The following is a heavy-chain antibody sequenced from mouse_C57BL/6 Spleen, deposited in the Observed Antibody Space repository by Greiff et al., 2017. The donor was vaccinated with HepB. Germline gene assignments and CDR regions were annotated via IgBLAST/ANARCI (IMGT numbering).Heavy chain of an antibody. CDR3: ARNYYSNYYFDY. J-gene: IGHJ2*01. D-gene: IGHD2-5*01. Sequence: EVQLQQSGAELVKPGASVKLSCTASGFNIKDYYMHWVKQRTEQGLEWIGRIDPEDGETKSAPKFQGKAPITADTSSNTAYLQLSSLTSEDTAVSYCARNYYSNYYFDYWGQGTTLTVSS. V-gene: IGHV14-2*01. CDR1: GFNIKDYY. CDR2: IDPEDGET.